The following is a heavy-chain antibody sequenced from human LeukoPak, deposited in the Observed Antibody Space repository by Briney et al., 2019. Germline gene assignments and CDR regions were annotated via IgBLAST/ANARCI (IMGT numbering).Heavy chain of an antibody. D-gene: IGHD3-3*01. CDR3: ARDRGGRFLEWLLNYFDY. CDR2: INPSGGST. CDR1: GYTFTSYY. Sequence: ASVNVSCKASGYTFTSYYMHWVRQAPGQGLEWMGIINPSGGSTSYAQKFQGRVTMTRDTSTSTVYMELSSLRSEDTAVYYCARDRGGRFLEWLLNYFDYWGQGTLVTVSS. V-gene: IGHV1-46*01. J-gene: IGHJ4*02.